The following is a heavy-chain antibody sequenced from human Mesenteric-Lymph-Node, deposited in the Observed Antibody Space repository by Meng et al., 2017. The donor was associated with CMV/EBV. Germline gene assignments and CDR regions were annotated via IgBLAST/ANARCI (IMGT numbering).Heavy chain of an antibody. J-gene: IGHJ4*02. CDR1: GYTLTAYY. CDR2: VNPNSGDT. Sequence: SGYTLTAYYIHWVRQAPGKGLEWMGWVNPNSGDTHYPQKFQGRVTLTRDTSINTAYMEPTRLTSDDTAVYYCARPYTSGWSSVLDFWGQGTLVTVSS. CDR3: ARPYTSGWSSVLDF. V-gene: IGHV1-2*02. D-gene: IGHD6-19*01.